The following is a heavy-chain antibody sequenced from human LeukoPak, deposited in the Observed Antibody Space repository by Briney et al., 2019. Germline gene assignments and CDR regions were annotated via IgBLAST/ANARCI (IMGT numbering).Heavy chain of an antibody. V-gene: IGHV3-21*01. CDR2: ISSSSSYI. J-gene: IGHJ4*02. D-gene: IGHD2-8*02. CDR1: GFTFSNYN. CDR3: ARDSPYGTAGY. Sequence: GGSLRLSCAASGFTFSNYNMNWVRQSPGKGLDWVSSISSSSSYIYYADSVKGRFTISRDNTKNSLYLQMNSLRAEDTAVYYCARDSPYGTAGYWGQGTLVTVSS.